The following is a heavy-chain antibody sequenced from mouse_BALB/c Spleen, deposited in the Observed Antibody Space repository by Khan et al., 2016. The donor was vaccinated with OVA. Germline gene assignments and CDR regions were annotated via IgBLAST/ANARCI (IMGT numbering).Heavy chain of an antibody. Sequence: QIQLVQSGPELKKPGETVRISCKASGYTFTTAGIQWVQKMPGKGLKWIGWINTHSGVPKYAEDFTGRFAFSLEISVNTAYLQITNLKNEDTDTYVCARGGAAYCRNDGGAMEYWGQGTTVTVSS. CDR1: GYTFTTAG. J-gene: IGHJ4*01. V-gene: IGHV9-4*02. D-gene: IGHD2-14*01. CDR3: ARGGAAYCRNDGGAMEY. CDR2: INTHSGVP.